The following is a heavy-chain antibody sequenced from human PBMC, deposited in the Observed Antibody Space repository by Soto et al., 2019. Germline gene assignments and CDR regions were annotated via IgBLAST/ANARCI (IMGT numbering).Heavy chain of an antibody. CDR2: IYWDDDK. V-gene: IGHV2-5*02. J-gene: IGHJ4*02. CDR1: GFSLTTSGVG. D-gene: IGHD3-3*01. Sequence: QITLNESGPTVVRPTETLTLTCRFSGFSLTTSGVGVGWIRQSPGKAPEWLALIYWDDDKRYSASLKSRLTITKDTCKNQVVLTVSDLDPTDTATYYCAHRVLRTVFGLVTTTAIYFDFWCQGTPVAVSS. CDR3: AHRVLRTVFGLVTTTAIYFDF.